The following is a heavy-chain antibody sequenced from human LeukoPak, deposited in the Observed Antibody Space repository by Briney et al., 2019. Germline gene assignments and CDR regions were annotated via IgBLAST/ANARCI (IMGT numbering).Heavy chain of an antibody. CDR1: GFTFRTYC. J-gene: IGHJ4*02. D-gene: IGHD1-1*01. CDR3: ARGFSDNHFDY. Sequence: GGSLRLSCAASGFTFRTYCMHWVRQAPGKGLVWVAHINSDGSATNYADSVKGRFTISRDNAKNTLYPQMNSLRAEDTAVYYCARGFSDNHFDYWGQGTLVTVSS. CDR2: INSDGSAT. V-gene: IGHV3-74*01.